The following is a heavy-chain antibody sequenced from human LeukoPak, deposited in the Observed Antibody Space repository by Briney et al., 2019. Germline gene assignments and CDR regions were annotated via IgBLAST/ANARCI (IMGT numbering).Heavy chain of an antibody. CDR3: AKGPRYGPGY. D-gene: IGHD5-18*01. CDR1: GFNFSSYA. V-gene: IGHV3-23*01. CDR2: ISGSGGST. Sequence: QSGGSLRLSCAASGFNFSSYAMSWVRQAPGKGLEWVSVISGSGGSTYYADSVKGRFTISRDNSKNTLYLQMNSLRAEDTAVYYCAKGPRYGPGYWGQGTLVTVSS. J-gene: IGHJ4*02.